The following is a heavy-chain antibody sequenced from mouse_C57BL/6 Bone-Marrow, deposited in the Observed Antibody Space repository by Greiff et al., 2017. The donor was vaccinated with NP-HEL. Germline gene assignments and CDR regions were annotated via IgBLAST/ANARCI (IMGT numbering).Heavy chain of an antibody. Sequence: EVQLQESGPGLVKPSQSLSLTCSVTGYSITSGYYWNWIRQFPGNKLEWMGYISYDGSNNYNPSLKNRISITRDTSKNQFFLKLNSVTTEDTATYYCATGLRRTFDYWGQGTTLTVSS. D-gene: IGHD2-2*01. V-gene: IGHV3-6*01. J-gene: IGHJ2*01. CDR1: GYSITSGYY. CDR3: ATGLRRTFDY. CDR2: ISYDGSN.